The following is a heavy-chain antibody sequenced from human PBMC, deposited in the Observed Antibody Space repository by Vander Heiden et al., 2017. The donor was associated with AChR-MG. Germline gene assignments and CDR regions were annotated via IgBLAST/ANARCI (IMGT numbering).Heavy chain of an antibody. CDR2: IRSSGKTI. CDR1: GFTFSYYY. CDR3: ARPYMNTKTTEGY. D-gene: IGHD3-16*01. J-gene: IGHJ4*02. Sequence: QVQLVESGGGLVKPGGSLRLSCAASGFTFSYYYLSWRRPAPGKGLEWVSHIRSSGKTIYHADSVKGRVNIYRDNAKNAWYLQMNSLRAEDTAVYYCARPYMNTKTTEGYWGQGTLVTVSS. V-gene: IGHV3-11*01.